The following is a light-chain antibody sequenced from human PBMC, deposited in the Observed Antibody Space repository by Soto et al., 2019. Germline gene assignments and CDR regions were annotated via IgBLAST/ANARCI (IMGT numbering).Light chain of an antibody. Sequence: EIVLTQSPGTLSLSPGGRATLSCRASRSVSSSFLAWYKQKPGQAPRLLIYGASSRATGIPDRFSGSGSGTDFTLTISRLEPEDFAVYYCQQYGSSPPLPFGGGTKVEIK. V-gene: IGKV3-20*01. J-gene: IGKJ4*01. CDR3: QQYGSSPPLP. CDR2: GAS. CDR1: RSVSSSF.